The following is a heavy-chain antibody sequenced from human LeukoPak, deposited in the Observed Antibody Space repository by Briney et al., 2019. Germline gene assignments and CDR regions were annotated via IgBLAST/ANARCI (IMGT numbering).Heavy chain of an antibody. Sequence: ASVKVSCKASGYSFNSYYIHWVRQAPGQGLEWMGTINPSGHRTIYAQNFQGRVTMTTDTSTRIVDMELSGLKSEDTAVYYCARDLGDYGGNSGFFDFWGQGILVTDSS. CDR2: INPSGHRT. CDR1: GYSFNSYY. D-gene: IGHD4-23*01. CDR3: ARDLGDYGGNSGFFDF. J-gene: IGHJ4*02. V-gene: IGHV1-46*02.